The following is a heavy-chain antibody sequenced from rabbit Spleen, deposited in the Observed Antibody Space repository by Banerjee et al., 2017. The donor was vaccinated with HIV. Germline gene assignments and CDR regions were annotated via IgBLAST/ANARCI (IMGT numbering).Heavy chain of an antibody. CDR2: IFGGSTGTI. CDR3: ARDLTGVIGWNFGW. D-gene: IGHD4-1*01. CDR1: GFSSSSVFW. J-gene: IGHJ3*01. Sequence: QEQLVESGGGLVKPGGTLTLTCKASGFSSSSVFWIYWVRQAPGKGLEWIGTIFGGSTGTIDYASWAKGRFTISKTSSTTVTLQMTSLTAADTATYFCARDLTGVIGWNFGWWGQGTLVTVS. V-gene: IGHV1S45*01.